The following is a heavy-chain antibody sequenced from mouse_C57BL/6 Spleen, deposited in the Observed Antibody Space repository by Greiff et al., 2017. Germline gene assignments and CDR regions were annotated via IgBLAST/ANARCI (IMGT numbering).Heavy chain of an antibody. D-gene: IGHD1-1*01. J-gene: IGHJ1*03. Sequence: EVKLMESGGGLVKPGGSLKLSWAASGFPFSDYGMHWVRQAPEKGLEWVAYISSGSSTIYYADTVKGRFTISRDNAKNTLFLQMTSLRSEDTAMYYCARLGYGSFWYFDVWGTGTTVTVSS. CDR1: GFPFSDYG. V-gene: IGHV5-17*01. CDR3: ARLGYGSFWYFDV. CDR2: ISSGSSTI.